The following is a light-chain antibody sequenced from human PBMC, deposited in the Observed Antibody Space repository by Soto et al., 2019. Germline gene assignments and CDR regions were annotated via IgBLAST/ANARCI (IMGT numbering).Light chain of an antibody. CDR2: GAS. CDR3: GQYSDAPRT. Sequence: TLSPDRQSVSSGKSVDLCCRPSKNIRLNLAWYQHKPGEDPRLLIHGASTSATGIPDRFSGRGSATDVTLTINRLERGDVAVYYWGQYSDAPRTFGEGTKVDIK. CDR1: KNIRLN. V-gene: IGKV3D-15*01. J-gene: IGKJ1*01.